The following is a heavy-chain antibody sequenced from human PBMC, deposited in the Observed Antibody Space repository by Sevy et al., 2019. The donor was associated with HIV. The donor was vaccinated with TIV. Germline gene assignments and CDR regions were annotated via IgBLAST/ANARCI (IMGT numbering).Heavy chain of an antibody. J-gene: IGHJ4*02. CDR3: ARRGWGRERITIFGVGYHAPYYFDY. CDR2: IYYSGST. D-gene: IGHD3-3*01. V-gene: IGHV4-39*01. Sequence: SETLSLTCTVSGGSISSSSYYWGWIRQPPGKGLEWIGSIYYSGSTYYNPSLKSRVTISVDTSKNQFSLKLSSVTAADTAVYYCARRGWGRERITIFGVGYHAPYYFDYWGQGTLVTVSS. CDR1: GGSISSSSYY.